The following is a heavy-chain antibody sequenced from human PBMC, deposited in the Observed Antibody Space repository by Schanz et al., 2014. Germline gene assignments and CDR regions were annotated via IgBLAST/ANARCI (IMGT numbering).Heavy chain of an antibody. CDR3: ARGGYSSGWYDRDIAHFDY. CDR2: INPNSGTT. D-gene: IGHD6-19*01. J-gene: IGHJ4*02. V-gene: IGHV1-2*04. CDR1: GYTFTGYY. Sequence: QVQLVQSGAEMKKPGASVKVSCKASGYTFTGYYMHWVRQAPGQGLEWMGWINPNSGTTNYAQKFQGWVTMTRDTSISTAYMELSRLRSDDTAVYYCARGGYSSGWYDRDIAHFDYWGQGTLVIVSS.